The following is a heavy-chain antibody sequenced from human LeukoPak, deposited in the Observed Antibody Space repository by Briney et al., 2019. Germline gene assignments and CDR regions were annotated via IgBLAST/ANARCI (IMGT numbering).Heavy chain of an antibody. J-gene: IGHJ6*02. CDR3: ARGGGYCSSTSCPRWGYYYYGMDV. CDR2: IYYSGST. Sequence: SETLSLTCTVSGGSISSYYWSWIRQPPGKGLEWIGYIYYSGSTNYNPSLKSRVTISVDTSKNQFSLKLSSVTAADTAVYYCARGGGYCSSTSCPRWGYYYYGMDVWGQGTTVTVSS. CDR1: GGSISSYY. V-gene: IGHV4-59*01. D-gene: IGHD2-2*01.